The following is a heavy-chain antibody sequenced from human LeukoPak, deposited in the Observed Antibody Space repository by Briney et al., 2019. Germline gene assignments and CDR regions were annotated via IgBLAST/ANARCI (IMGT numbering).Heavy chain of an antibody. CDR2: ISAYNGNT. J-gene: IGHJ4*02. D-gene: IGHD2-2*01. Sequence: ASLKVSCKASGYTFTSYGISWVRQAPEQGLEWMGWISAYNGNTNYAQKLQGRVTMTTDTSTSTAYMELRSLRSDVTAVYYCARDLGYCSSTSCRSPFDYWGQGTLVTVSS. CDR3: ARDLGYCSSTSCRSPFDY. CDR1: GYTFTSYG. V-gene: IGHV1-18*01.